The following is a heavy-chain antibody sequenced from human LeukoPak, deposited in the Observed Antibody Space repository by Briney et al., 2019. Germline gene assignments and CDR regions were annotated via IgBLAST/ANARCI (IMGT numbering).Heavy chain of an antibody. J-gene: IGHJ4*02. V-gene: IGHV6-1*01. CDR2: TYYRSKWYT. CDR3: ARDMITFGGVIVRRFDY. CDR1: GDSVSSNSAA. D-gene: IGHD3-16*02. Sequence: SQTLSLTCAISGDSVSSNSAAWNWVRQSPSRGLEWLGRTYYRSKWYTDYAESVKSRITINPDTSKNQFSLQLNSVTPEDTAVYYCARDMITFGGVIVRRFDYWGQGTLVTVSS.